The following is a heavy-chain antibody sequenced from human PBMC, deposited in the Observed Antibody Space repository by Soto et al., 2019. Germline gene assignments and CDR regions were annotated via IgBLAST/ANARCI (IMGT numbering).Heavy chain of an antibody. CDR2: ISYDGSNK. J-gene: IGHJ6*02. CDR1: GFTFSSYG. V-gene: IGHV3-30*18. D-gene: IGHD3-3*01. CDR3: AEVVTIFGVVITGYGMDV. Sequence: PGGSLRLSCAASGFTFSSYGMHWVRQAPGKGLEWVAVISYDGSNKYYADSVKGRFTISRDNSKNTLYLQMNSLRAEDTAVYYCAEVVTIFGVVITGYGMDVWGQGTTVTVSS.